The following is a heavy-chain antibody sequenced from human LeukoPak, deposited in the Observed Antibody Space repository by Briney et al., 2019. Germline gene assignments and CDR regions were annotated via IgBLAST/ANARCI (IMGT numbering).Heavy chain of an antibody. J-gene: IGHJ6*03. CDR1: GGSISSSSYY. CDR3: ARHDNWGEITNIVVVPAAPYYMDV. Sequence: KPSETLSLTCTVSGGSISSSSYYWGWIRQPPGKGLEWIGSIYYSGSTYYNPSLKSRVTISVDTSKNQFSLKLSSVTAADTAVYYCARHDNWGEITNIVVVPAAPYYMDVWGKGTTVTVSS. CDR2: IYYSGST. D-gene: IGHD2-2*01. V-gene: IGHV4-39*01.